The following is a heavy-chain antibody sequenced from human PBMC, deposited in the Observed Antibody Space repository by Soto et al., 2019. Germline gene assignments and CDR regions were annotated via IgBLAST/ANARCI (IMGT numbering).Heavy chain of an antibody. CDR3: AKLAGTTPRALDY. Sequence: PGESLKISCNGSGYSFTIYWIGWVRQMPGKGLEWMGIIYPGDSDTRYSPSFQGQVTISADKSISTAYLQWSSLKASDTAMYYCAKLAGTTPRALDYWGQGTLVTVSS. V-gene: IGHV5-51*01. D-gene: IGHD1-7*01. CDR2: IYPGDSDT. CDR1: GYSFTIYW. J-gene: IGHJ4*02.